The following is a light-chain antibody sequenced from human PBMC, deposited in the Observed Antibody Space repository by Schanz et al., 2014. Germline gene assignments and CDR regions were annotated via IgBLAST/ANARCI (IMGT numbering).Light chain of an antibody. Sequence: QSVLTQPPSASGTPGQRVTISCSGSSSNIGSNTVNWYQQLPGTAPKLLIYDNNNRPSGVPDRFSGSKSGTSASLAISGLQSEDEADYYCATWDDSLNGHVVFGGGTKLTVL. CDR2: DNN. CDR3: ATWDDSLNGHVV. J-gene: IGLJ2*01. CDR1: SSNIGSNT. V-gene: IGLV1-44*01.